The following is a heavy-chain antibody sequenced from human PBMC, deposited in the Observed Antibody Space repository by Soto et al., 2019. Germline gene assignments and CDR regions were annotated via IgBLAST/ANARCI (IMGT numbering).Heavy chain of an antibody. CDR3: ARTSNDYGDYVGSGWFDP. Sequence: SETLSLTCTVSGGSISSYYWSWIRQPPGKGLEWIGYIYYSGSTNYNPSLKSRVTISVDTSKNQFSLKLSSVTAADTAVYYCARTSNDYGDYVGSGWFDPWGQGTLVTVSS. CDR2: IYYSGST. J-gene: IGHJ5*02. CDR1: GGSISSYY. V-gene: IGHV4-59*01. D-gene: IGHD4-17*01.